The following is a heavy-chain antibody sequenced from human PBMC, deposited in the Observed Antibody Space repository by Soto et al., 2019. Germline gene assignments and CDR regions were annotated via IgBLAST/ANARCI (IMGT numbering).Heavy chain of an antibody. CDR3: ARHQSQWLDWSDP. J-gene: IGHJ5*02. V-gene: IGHV1-58*02. Sequence: GSSVKVSCKASGFTFTSSAMQWVRQARGQRLEWIGWIVVGSGNTNYAQKFQERVTITRDMSTSTAYMELSSLRSEDTAVYYCARHQSQWLDWSDPWGQGTLVTVSS. CDR2: IVVGSGNT. D-gene: IGHD6-19*01. CDR1: GFTFTSSA.